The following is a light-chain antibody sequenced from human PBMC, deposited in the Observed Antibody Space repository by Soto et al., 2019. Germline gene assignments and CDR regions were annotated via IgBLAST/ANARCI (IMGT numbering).Light chain of an antibody. CDR1: QSVSNNY. V-gene: IGKV3-20*01. CDR3: QQYGSADT. Sequence: RETPFFRASQSVSNNYLAWYQQKPGQAPRLLIYGASNRATGIPDRFSGSGSGTDFTLAISRLEPKDFSVYSFQQYGSADTFGQGTKVDIK. CDR2: GAS. J-gene: IGKJ1*01.